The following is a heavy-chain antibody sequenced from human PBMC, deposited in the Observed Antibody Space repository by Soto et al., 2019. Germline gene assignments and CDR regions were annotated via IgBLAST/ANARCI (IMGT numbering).Heavy chain of an antibody. CDR2: TRNKANSYTT. D-gene: IGHD6-6*01. CDR1: GFTFSDHY. V-gene: IGHV3-72*01. CDR3: ARDGCEYSSSGCYGMDV. Sequence: EVQLVESGGGLVQPGGSLRLSCAASGFTFSDHYMDWVRQAPGKGLEWVGRTRNKANSYTTEYAASVKDRFNISRDDSKNSLYLQMNSLKTEDTAVYYCARDGCEYSSSGCYGMDVWGQGTTVTVSS. J-gene: IGHJ6*02.